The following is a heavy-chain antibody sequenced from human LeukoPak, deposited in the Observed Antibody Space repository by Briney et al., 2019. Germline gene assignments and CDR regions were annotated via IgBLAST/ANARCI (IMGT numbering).Heavy chain of an antibody. CDR3: ARGYCGGDCYGD. Sequence: GGSLRLSCAASGFTFSSYSMNWVRQAPGKGLEWVSSISSSSSYIYYADSVKGRFTISRDNTKSSLYLQMNSLRAEDMAVYYCARGYCGGDCYGDWGQGTLVTVTS. V-gene: IGHV3-21*01. D-gene: IGHD2-21*02. CDR2: ISSSSSYI. J-gene: IGHJ1*01. CDR1: GFTFSSYS.